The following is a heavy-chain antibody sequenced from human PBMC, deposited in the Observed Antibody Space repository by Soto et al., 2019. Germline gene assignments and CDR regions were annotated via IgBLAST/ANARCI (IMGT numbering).Heavy chain of an antibody. Sequence: SLKVSCKASGGTFSSYTISWVRQAPGQGLEWMGRIIPILGIANYAQKFQGRVTITADKSTSTAYMELSSLRSEDTAVYYCAASPRWFGELSFAFDIWGQGTMVTVSS. V-gene: IGHV1-69*02. CDR2: IIPILGIA. CDR1: GGTFSSYT. CDR3: AASPRWFGELSFAFDI. J-gene: IGHJ3*02. D-gene: IGHD3-10*01.